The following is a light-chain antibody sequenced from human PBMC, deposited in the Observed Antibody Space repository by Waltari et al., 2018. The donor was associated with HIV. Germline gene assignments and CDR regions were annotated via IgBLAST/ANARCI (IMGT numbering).Light chain of an antibody. CDR1: ISDIGSTT. CDR3: ATWDDSLDGPM. V-gene: IGLV1-44*01. CDR2: NNY. Sequence: QSVLTQPPSASWTPGQRVTIPSSGRISDIGSTTVNWFQQLPGPAPTLLIYNNYQRPSGVPDRFSASKSGTSASLAISGLRSDDEADYYCATWDDSLDGPMFGGGTKLTVL. J-gene: IGLJ3*02.